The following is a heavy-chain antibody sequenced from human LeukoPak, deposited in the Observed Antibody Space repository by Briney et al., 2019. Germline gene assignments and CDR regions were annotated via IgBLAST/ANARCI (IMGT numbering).Heavy chain of an antibody. D-gene: IGHD3-22*01. CDR1: GFTFSSYA. CDR2: ISYDGSNK. Sequence: PGGSLRLSCAASGFTFSSYAMHWVRPAPGKGLEGVAVISYDGSNKYYADSVKGRFTISRDNSKNTLYLQMNSLRAEDTAVYYCARDGEQYYYDSRIDYWGQGTLVTVSS. J-gene: IGHJ4*02. V-gene: IGHV3-30-3*01. CDR3: ARDGEQYYYDSRIDY.